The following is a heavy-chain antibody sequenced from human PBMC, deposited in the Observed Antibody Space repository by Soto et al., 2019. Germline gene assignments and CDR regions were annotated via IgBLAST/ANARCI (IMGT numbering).Heavy chain of an antibody. Sequence: VSVKVSCKASGYTFTSYGISWVRQAPGQGLEWMGWISAYNGNINYAQKLQGRVTMTTDTSTSTAYMELRSLRSDDKAVYYCARYSSGWYDVFDIWGQGTMAPVSS. CDR1: GYTFTSYG. D-gene: IGHD6-19*01. V-gene: IGHV1-18*04. CDR3: ARYSSGWYDVFDI. CDR2: ISAYNGNI. J-gene: IGHJ3*02.